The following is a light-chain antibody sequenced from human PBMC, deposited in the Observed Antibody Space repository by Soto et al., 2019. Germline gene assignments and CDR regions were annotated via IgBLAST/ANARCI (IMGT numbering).Light chain of an antibody. CDR1: SSDVGGYNY. CDR3: SSYTGSSTDVV. Sequence: QSVLTQPASVSGSPGQSVTISCTGTSSDVGGYNYVSWYQQHPGKAPKLMIYDVSNRPSGVSNRFSGSTSANTASLTISGLQAEDEADYYCSSYTGSSTDVVFGGGTKLTVL. J-gene: IGLJ2*01. CDR2: DVS. V-gene: IGLV2-14*01.